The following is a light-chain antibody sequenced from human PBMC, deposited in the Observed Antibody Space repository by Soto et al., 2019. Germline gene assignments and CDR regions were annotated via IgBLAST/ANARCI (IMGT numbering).Light chain of an antibody. Sequence: DIQMTQSPSILSASVGDRVTITCRASQSISRWLAWYQQKAGEAPKLLIYDASSLESGVPSRFSGTGSGTDFILTISSLQPGDFATYYCQQFNNYPMATFGGGTKVDIK. V-gene: IGKV1-5*01. CDR1: QSISRW. CDR3: QQFNNYPMAT. CDR2: DAS. J-gene: IGKJ4*01.